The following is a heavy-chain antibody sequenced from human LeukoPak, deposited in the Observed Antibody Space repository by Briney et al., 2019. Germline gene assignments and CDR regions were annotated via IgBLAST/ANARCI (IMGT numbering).Heavy chain of an antibody. Sequence: EASVKVSCKASGGTFSSYAISWVRQAPGQGLEWMGRIIPILGIANYAQKLQGRVTITADKSTSTAYMELSSLRSEDTAVYYCARERGGGPTVSPHYYGMDVWGQGTTVAVSS. CDR3: ARERGGGPTVSPHYYGMDV. J-gene: IGHJ6*02. D-gene: IGHD4-11*01. V-gene: IGHV1-69*04. CDR2: IIPILGIA. CDR1: GGTFSSYA.